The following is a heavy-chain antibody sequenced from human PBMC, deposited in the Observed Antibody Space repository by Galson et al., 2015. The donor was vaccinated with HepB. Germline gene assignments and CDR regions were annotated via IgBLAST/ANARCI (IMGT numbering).Heavy chain of an antibody. D-gene: IGHD3-3*01. CDR3: AKDMDPTIFGVVNSFDY. Sequence: SLRLSCAASGFTFSSYAMSWVRQAPGKGLEWVSAISGSGGSTYYADSVKGRFTISRDNSKNTLYLQMNSLRAEDTAVYYCAKDMDPTIFGVVNSFDYWGQGTLVTVSS. CDR1: GFTFSSYA. CDR2: ISGSGGST. V-gene: IGHV3-23*01. J-gene: IGHJ4*02.